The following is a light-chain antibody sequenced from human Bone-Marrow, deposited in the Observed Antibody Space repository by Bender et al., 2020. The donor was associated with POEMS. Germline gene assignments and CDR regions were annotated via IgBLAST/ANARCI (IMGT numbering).Light chain of an antibody. CDR3: EVWDSISDHVI. CDR1: DIGGKT. CDR2: DND. J-gene: IGLJ2*01. Sequence: SYMLTQPPSVSVAPGQTARITCGGYDIGGKTVHWYQKKPGQAPVLVVYDNDARPSGIPERFSGSKSGNTATLTISRVDVGDEADYYCEVWDSISDHVIFGGGTKLTVL. V-gene: IGLV3-21*02.